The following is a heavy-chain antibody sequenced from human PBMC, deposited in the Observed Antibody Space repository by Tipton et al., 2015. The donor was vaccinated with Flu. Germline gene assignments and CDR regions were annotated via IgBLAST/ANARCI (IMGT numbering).Heavy chain of an antibody. V-gene: IGHV3-7*01. J-gene: IGHJ6*02. CDR3: ARDTSTGVFGMDA. CDR2: IKQDGSEK. D-gene: IGHD1-14*01. CDR1: EFTFSSYW. Sequence: SLRLSCAASEFTFSSYWMSWVRQAPGKGLEWVANIKQDGSEKYYVDSVKGRFTISRDNAENSLYLQMNSLRAEDTAVYFCARDTSTGVFGMDAWGQGATVAVSS.